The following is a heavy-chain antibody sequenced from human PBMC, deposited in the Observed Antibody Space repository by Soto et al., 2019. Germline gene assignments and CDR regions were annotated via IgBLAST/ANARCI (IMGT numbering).Heavy chain of an antibody. V-gene: IGHV3-33*01. D-gene: IGHD3-3*01. J-gene: IGHJ5*02. CDR1: GFTFSSYG. Sequence: GGSLRLSCAASGFTFSSYGMHWVRQAPGKGLEWVAVIRYDGSNKYYADSVKGRFTISRDNSKNTLYLQMNSLRAEDTAVYYCARDGPYDFWSGYLYMNWFDPWGQGTLVTVSS. CDR3: ARDGPYDFWSGYLYMNWFDP. CDR2: IRYDGSNK.